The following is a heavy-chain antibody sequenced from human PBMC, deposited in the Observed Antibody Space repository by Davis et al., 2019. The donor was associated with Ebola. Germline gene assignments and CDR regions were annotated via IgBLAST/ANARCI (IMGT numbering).Heavy chain of an antibody. CDR2: IYSSSST. D-gene: IGHD4-11*01. V-gene: IGHV3-53*01. Sequence: GGSLRPSCAASGFTFSDYYMSWIRQAPGRGLEWVATIYSSSSTDYADSVKGRFTISRDISQNTLFLQMNSLRADDTAVYYCARGHPTTITTSFDYWGQGTLVTVSS. J-gene: IGHJ4*02. CDR3: ARGHPTTITTSFDY. CDR1: GFTFSDYY.